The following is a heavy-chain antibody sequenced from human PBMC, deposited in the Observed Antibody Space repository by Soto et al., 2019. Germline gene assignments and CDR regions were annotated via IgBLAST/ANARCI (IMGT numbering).Heavy chain of an antibody. CDR1: GFTFTNAL. J-gene: IGHJ4*02. V-gene: IGHV3-15*01. CDR3: TTGFPGRDY. D-gene: IGHD3-10*01. CDR2: VKSKTDGGTT. Sequence: EVQLVESGGGLAKPGGSLRLSCVASGFTFTNALMTWVRQAPGKGLEWVGRVKSKTDGGTTDYGAPVKGRFTISRDDLERTLYLQMSSLKIEDTAVYYCTTGFPGRDYWGQGTLVTVSS.